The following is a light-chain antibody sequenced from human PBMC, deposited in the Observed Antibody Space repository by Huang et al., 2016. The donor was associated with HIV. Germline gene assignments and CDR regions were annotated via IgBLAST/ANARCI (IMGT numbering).Light chain of an antibody. CDR1: QSVTSN. CDR2: GAS. CDR3: QQYNNWPPA. J-gene: IGKJ4*01. Sequence: EIVMTQSPATLSVSPGERATLSCRASQSVTSNLAWYQQMPGQAPRLLIHGASTRATGIPARFRGRGSGTEFTLTIGRLQSEDFAVYYCQQYNNWPPAFGGGTKVEIK. V-gene: IGKV3-15*01.